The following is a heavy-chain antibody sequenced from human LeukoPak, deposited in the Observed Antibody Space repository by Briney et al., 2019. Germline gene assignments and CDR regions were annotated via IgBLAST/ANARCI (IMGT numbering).Heavy chain of an antibody. J-gene: IGHJ3*02. D-gene: IGHD3/OR15-3a*01. V-gene: IGHV3-53*01. CDR3: AAGGLRKDTHAFEI. CDR1: GFTVTEAY. CDR2: IYTGGSV. Sequence: GGTLRLSGAVSGFTVTEAYMTWVRQTPGKGLDWVSLIYTGGSVYYGDSVKGRFNISRDISRNTLYLQMNALRAEDTAVYYCAAGGLRKDTHAFEIWGQGTVVTVSS.